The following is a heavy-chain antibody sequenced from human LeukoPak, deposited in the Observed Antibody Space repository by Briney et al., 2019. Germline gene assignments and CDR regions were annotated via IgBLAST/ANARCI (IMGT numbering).Heavy chain of an antibody. J-gene: IGHJ4*02. CDR1: GFSLVDCA. Sequence: GGSLRLSCAASGFSLVDCAMSWVRQAPGKGLEWVSSINRNGGSKGYVDSVKGRFTISRDNAKNSLYLQMNSLRAENTALYYCARSGSSGYDYWGQGTLVTVSS. CDR3: ARSGSSGYDY. CDR2: INRNGGSK. D-gene: IGHD3-10*01. V-gene: IGHV3-20*04.